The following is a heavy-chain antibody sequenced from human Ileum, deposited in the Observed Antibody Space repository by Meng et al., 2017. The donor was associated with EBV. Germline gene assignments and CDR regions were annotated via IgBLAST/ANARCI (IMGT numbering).Heavy chain of an antibody. Sequence: QWRLQESGLGLVKPSQTLSLTCTVSGGSSSSGGYYWSWIRQHPGKGLEWIGYIHSSGSTYYNPSLRSRLTISVDTSKNQFSLKLSSVTAADTAVYYCARASYGSGSPLGESWFDPWGQGTLVTVSS. J-gene: IGHJ5*02. D-gene: IGHD3-10*01. CDR2: IHSSGST. CDR1: GGSSSSGGYY. V-gene: IGHV4-31*03. CDR3: ARASYGSGSPLGESWFDP.